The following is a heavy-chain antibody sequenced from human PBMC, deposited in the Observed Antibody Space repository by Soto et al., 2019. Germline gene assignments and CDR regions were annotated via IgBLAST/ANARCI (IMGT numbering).Heavy chain of an antibody. CDR1: GFSFDDYA. Sequence: EVQVVESGGGLVQPGRSLRLSCAASGFSFDDYAMHWVRQAPGKGLEWVSGISWNSGTIGYADSVKGRFTISRDNAKNSLYLQMNSLRAEDTAVYYCARVEMATTTPHFDYWGQGTLVTVSS. V-gene: IGHV3-9*01. J-gene: IGHJ4*02. D-gene: IGHD5-12*01. CDR2: ISWNSGTI. CDR3: ARVEMATTTPHFDY.